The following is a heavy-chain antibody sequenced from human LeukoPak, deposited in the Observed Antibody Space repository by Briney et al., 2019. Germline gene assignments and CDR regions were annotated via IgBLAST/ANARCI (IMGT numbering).Heavy chain of an antibody. CDR3: ARDPNGNYVGAFDFQR. CDR1: GFTFSNFA. D-gene: IGHD4-17*01. CDR2: ISDSGGST. J-gene: IGHJ1*01. Sequence: PGGSLRLSCAASGFTFSNFAMTWVRQAPGKGLEWVSSISDSGGSTYYADSVKGRFTISRDNYKNTLCLQMNSLRAEDTAVYYCARDPNGNYVGAFDFQRWGLGTLVTVSS. V-gene: IGHV3-23*01.